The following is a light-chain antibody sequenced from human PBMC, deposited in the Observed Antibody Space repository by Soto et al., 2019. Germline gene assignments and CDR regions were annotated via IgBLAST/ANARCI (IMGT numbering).Light chain of an antibody. Sequence: QSVLTQPPSPSGSPGQSVTISCTGTSSYIGGYNYVSWYQQHPGKAPKLMIYEVSKRPSGVPDRFSGSKSGNTASLTVSGLQAEDEADYYCSSYAGSNNYVFGSGTKVTVL. J-gene: IGLJ1*01. V-gene: IGLV2-8*01. CDR2: EVS. CDR1: SSYIGGYNY. CDR3: SSYAGSNNYV.